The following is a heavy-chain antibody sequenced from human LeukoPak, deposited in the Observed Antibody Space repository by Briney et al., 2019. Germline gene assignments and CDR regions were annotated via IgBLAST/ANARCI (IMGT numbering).Heavy chain of an antibody. CDR3: ARSPKMGATGAARY. CDR2: ISAYNGNT. J-gene: IGHJ4*02. V-gene: IGHV1-18*01. D-gene: IGHD1-26*01. Sequence: GASVKVSCKACGYTFTSYGISWVRQAPGQGLEWMGWISAYNGNTNYAQKLQGRVTMTTDTSTSTAYMELRSLRSDDTAVYYCARSPKMGATGAARYWGQGTLVTVSS. CDR1: GYTFTSYG.